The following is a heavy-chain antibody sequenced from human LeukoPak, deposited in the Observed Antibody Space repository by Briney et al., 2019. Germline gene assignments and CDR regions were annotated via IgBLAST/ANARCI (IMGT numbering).Heavy chain of an antibody. D-gene: IGHD3-16*01. V-gene: IGHV3-21*01. CDR3: ARDISAGWGGYYYSDY. Sequence: GGSLRLSCAASGFTFSPYAMNWVRQAPGKGLEWVSAIGTKSDYIYYADSVKGRFTISRDNSKNTLYLQMNSLRAEDTAVYYCARDISAGWGGYYYSDYWGQGTLVTVSS. CDR2: IGTKSDYI. CDR1: GFTFSPYA. J-gene: IGHJ4*02.